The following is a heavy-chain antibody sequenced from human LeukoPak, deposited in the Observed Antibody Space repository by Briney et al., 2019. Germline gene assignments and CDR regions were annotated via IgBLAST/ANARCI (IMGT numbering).Heavy chain of an antibody. CDR1: GGSISSYY. D-gene: IGHD3-22*01. CDR3: ARTLIVAGRGFWFDP. J-gene: IGHJ5*02. V-gene: IGHV4-59*01. Sequence: PSETLSLTCTVSGGSISSYYWSWIRQPPGKGLEWIGYIYYSGSTNYNPSLKSRVTISVDTSKKHFSLKLTSVTAADTAVYYCARTLIVAGRGFWFDPWGQGTLVTVSS. CDR2: IYYSGST.